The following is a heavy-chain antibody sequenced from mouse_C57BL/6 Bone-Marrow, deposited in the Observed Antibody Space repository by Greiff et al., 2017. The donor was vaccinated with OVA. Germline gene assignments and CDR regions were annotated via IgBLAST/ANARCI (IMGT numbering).Heavy chain of an antibody. D-gene: IGHD1-1*01. CDR3: ARDPYYYGSSYAMDY. V-gene: IGHV5-4*01. CDR1: GFTFSSYA. J-gene: IGHJ4*01. Sequence: DVMLVESGGDLVKPGGSLKLSCAASGFTFSSYAMSWVRQTPEKRLEWVATISDGGSYTYYPDNAKNNLYLQMSHLKSEDTAMYYCARDPYYYGSSYAMDYWGQGTTVTVSS. CDR2: ISDGGSYT.